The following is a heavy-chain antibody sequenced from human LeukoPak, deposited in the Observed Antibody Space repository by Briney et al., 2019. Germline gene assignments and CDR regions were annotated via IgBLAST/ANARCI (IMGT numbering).Heavy chain of an antibody. J-gene: IGHJ3*02. V-gene: IGHV3-21*01. CDR3: ARGGEYDILTGYYTAFDI. D-gene: IGHD3-9*01. Sequence: GGSLRLSCAASGFTFSTYSMNWVRQAPGKGLEWVSFISSSTSYIYYADSVKGRFTFSRDNAKNSLYLQMNSLRAEDTAVYYCARGGEYDILTGYYTAFDIWGQGTMVTVSS. CDR1: GFTFSTYS. CDR2: ISSSTSYI.